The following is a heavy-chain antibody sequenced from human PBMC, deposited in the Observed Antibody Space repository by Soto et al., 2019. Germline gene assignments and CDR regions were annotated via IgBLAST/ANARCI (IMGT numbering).Heavy chain of an antibody. CDR3: AKDLSIVSSGYLDSFGYFDY. V-gene: IGHV3-30*18. CDR1: GFTFSSYG. J-gene: IGHJ4*02. Sequence: GGSLRLSCAASGFTFSSYGMHWVRQAPGKGLEWMAVISYDGSNKYYADSVKGRFTISRDNSKNTLYLQMNSLRAEDTAVYYCAKDLSIVSSGYLDSFGYFDYWGQGTLVTVSS. CDR2: ISYDGSNK. D-gene: IGHD3-22*01.